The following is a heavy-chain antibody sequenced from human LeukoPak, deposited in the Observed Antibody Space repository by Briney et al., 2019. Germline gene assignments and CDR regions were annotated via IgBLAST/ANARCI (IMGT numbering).Heavy chain of an antibody. D-gene: IGHD6-6*01. J-gene: IGHJ4*02. CDR1: GFTFSSYA. CDR2: ISGSGDNT. V-gene: IGHV3-23*01. Sequence: GGSLRLSCAASGFTFSSYAMGWVRQVPGKGLEWVSVISGSGDNTYYADSVKGRFTISRDNSKNMLYLQMNSLRAEDTAVYYCAKWKYSNSGIDDYWGQGTQVTVSS. CDR3: AKWKYSNSGIDDY.